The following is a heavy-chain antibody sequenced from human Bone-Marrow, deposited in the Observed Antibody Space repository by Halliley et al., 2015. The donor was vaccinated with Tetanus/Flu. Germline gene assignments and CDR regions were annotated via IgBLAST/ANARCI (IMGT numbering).Heavy chain of an antibody. CDR2: YRGGA. J-gene: IGHJ2*01. CDR3: ARVQADGPGSGKVAWYFDH. Sequence: YRGGAHYNPSLKGRVTISMDTSKEQISLNRNSVTAADTAVYYCARVQADGPGSGKVAWYFDHWGRGTLVTVSS. V-gene: IGHV4-31*02. D-gene: IGHD2-15*01.